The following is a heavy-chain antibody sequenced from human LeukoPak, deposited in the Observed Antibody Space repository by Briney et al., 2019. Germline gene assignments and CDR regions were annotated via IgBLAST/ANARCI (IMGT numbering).Heavy chain of an antibody. V-gene: IGHV3-48*01. J-gene: IGHJ4*02. CDR2: ISSSSSTI. CDR3: ARGSTSWPYYFDY. D-gene: IGHD2-2*01. Sequence: GGSLRLSCAAPGITFSNYNMNWVRQAPGKGLEWVSYISSSSSTIYYADSVKGRFTISRDNAKNSLYLQMNSLRAEDTAVYYCARGSTSWPYYFDYWGQGTLVTVSS. CDR1: GITFSNYN.